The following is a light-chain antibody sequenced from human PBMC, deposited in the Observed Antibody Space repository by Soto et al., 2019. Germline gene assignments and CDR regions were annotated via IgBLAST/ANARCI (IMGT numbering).Light chain of an antibody. J-gene: IGKJ1*01. Sequence: EIVMTQSPATLSVSAGERVTLSCRASQSISSSLAWYQQKPGQAPSLLFYGASTRASGVPARFGGSGSGTEFTLTISSLQSEDFAVYYCHQYDGWPRTFGQGTKVEI. CDR2: GAS. CDR1: QSISSS. CDR3: HQYDGWPRT. V-gene: IGKV3-15*01.